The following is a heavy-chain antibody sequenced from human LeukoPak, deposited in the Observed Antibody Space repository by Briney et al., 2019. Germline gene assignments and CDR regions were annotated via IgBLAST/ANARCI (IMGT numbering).Heavy chain of an antibody. CDR2: IIPIFGTA. CDR1: GGTFSSYA. J-gene: IGHJ3*02. CDR3: ARDPRVLRFLEWLPQSDDAFDI. D-gene: IGHD3-3*01. V-gene: IGHV1-69*05. Sequence: SVKVSCKASGGTFSSYAISWVRQAPGQGLEWMGGIIPIFGTANYAQKLQGRVTMTTDTSTSTAYMELRSLRSDDTAVYYCARDPRVLRFLEWLPQSDDAFDIWGQGTMVTVSS.